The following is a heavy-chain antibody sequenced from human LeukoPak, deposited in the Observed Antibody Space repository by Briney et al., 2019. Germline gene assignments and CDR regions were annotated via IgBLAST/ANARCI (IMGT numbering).Heavy chain of an antibody. CDR1: GGSISSYY. J-gene: IGHJ3*02. Sequence: SETLSLTCTVSGGSISSYYWSWIRQPPGKGLEWIGYIYYSGSTNYNPSLKSRVTISVETSKNQFSLKLSSVTAADTAVYYCARAGWDYGAAFDIWGQGTMVTVSS. V-gene: IGHV4-59*01. CDR3: ARAGWDYGAAFDI. CDR2: IYYSGST. D-gene: IGHD3-16*01.